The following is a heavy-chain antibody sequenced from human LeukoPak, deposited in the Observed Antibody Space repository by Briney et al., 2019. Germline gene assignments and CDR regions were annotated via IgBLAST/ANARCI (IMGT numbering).Heavy chain of an antibody. CDR3: ARLNSGSYYHPFDY. V-gene: IGHV3-48*03. CDR1: GFTFSSYE. Sequence: GGSLRLSCAASGFTFSSYEMNWVRQAPGKGLEWVSYISSRGSTIYYADSVKGRFTISRHNANNSLHLQMNSLRAEDTAVYYCARLNSGSYYHPFDYWGQGTLVTVSS. J-gene: IGHJ4*02. D-gene: IGHD1-26*01. CDR2: ISSRGSTI.